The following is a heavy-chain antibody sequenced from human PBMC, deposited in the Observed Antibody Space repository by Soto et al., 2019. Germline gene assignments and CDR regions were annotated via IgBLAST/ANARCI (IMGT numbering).Heavy chain of an antibody. Sequence: ASVKVSCKASGYRFTSYGISWVRQAPGQGLEWMGWISGYNGNTNYAQRFQGRVTMTTDTSTSTAYMELRSLRSDDTAVYYCARARCSGGSCYSVSGYWGQGTLVTVSS. V-gene: IGHV1-18*04. CDR1: GYRFTSYG. J-gene: IGHJ4*02. CDR2: ISGYNGNT. CDR3: ARARCSGGSCYSVSGY. D-gene: IGHD2-15*01.